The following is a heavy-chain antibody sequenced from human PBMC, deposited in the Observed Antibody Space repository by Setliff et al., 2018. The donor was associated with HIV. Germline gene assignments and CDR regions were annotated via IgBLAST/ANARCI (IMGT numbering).Heavy chain of an antibody. CDR3: ARGPPGSSIGWYVGY. Sequence: SITNDDYYWGWIRQPPGKGLEWIAIIHYNGRTYYDPSLKSRVTISVDTSKNQFSLRLSSVIAADTAVYYCARGPPGSSIGWYVGYWGQGTLVTVSS. CDR1: SITNDDYY. V-gene: IGHV4-39*07. J-gene: IGHJ4*02. D-gene: IGHD6-19*01. CDR2: IHYNGRT.